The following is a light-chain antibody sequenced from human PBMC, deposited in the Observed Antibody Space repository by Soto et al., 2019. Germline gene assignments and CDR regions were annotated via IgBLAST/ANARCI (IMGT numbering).Light chain of an antibody. V-gene: IGKV3-15*01. CDR2: GAS. Sequence: IVMTQSPATLSVSPGERATLSCRASQSVSRNLAWYQQKPGQAPTLLIYGASTRATGIPARFSGSESGTDFTLTISSLQSADFAVYYCQQYNKWPFTFGPGTKFDIK. CDR1: QSVSRN. CDR3: QQYNKWPFT. J-gene: IGKJ3*01.